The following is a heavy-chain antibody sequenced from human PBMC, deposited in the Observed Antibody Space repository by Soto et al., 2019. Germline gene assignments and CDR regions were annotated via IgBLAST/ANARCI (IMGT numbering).Heavy chain of an antibody. V-gene: IGHV3-48*01. CDR3: ARDGIYSNYASHFFYMDV. Sequence: GGSLRLSCAASGFDFSTYSINWVRQAPGKGLEWVSYISRSSTTMYFADSLKGRFTISRDNAKNSVFLQMSSLRAEDTGVYYCARDGIYSNYASHFFYMDVWGKGTTVTVSS. J-gene: IGHJ6*03. D-gene: IGHD4-4*01. CDR1: GFDFSTYS. CDR2: ISRSSTTM.